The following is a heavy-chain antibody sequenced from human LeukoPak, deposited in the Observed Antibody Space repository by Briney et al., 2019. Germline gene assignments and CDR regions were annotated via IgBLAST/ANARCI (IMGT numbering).Heavy chain of an antibody. D-gene: IGHD3-16*02. CDR3: ASDLRLGELSFNYFDY. Sequence: GASVKVSCKASGGTFSSYTISWVRQAPGQGLEWMGRIIPILGIANYAQKFQGRVTITADKSTSTAYMELSSLRSEDTAVYYCASDLRLGELSFNYFDYWGQGTLVTVSS. CDR2: IIPILGIA. CDR1: GGTFSSYT. J-gene: IGHJ4*02. V-gene: IGHV1-69*02.